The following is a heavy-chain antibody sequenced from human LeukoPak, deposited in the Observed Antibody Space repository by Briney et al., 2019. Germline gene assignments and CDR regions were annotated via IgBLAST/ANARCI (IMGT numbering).Heavy chain of an antibody. CDR1: GFTFSDYY. J-gene: IGHJ4*02. CDR3: ARGVTYYDFWSGYYTPYFDY. V-gene: IGHV3-11*04. D-gene: IGHD3-3*01. Sequence: GGSLRLSCAASGFTFSDYYMSWIRQAPGKGLEWVSYISSSGSTIYYTDSTKGRFTFSKDNAKNSLYLQMNSLRPEDTAVYYCARGVTYYDFWSGYYTPYFDYWGQGTLVTVSS. CDR2: ISSSGSTI.